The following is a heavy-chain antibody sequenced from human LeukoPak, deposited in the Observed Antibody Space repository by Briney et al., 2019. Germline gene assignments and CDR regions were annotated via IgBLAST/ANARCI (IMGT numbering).Heavy chain of an antibody. CDR3: ARAIYGGNSGGHY. CDR2: ISAYNGNT. V-gene: IGHV1-18*01. CDR1: GSTFTSYG. Sequence: ASVKVSCKASGSTFTSYGISWVRQRPGQGLELMGWISAYNGNTNYAQKLQGRVTMTTDTSTSTAYMELRSLRSDDTAVYYCARAIYGGNSGGHYWGQGTLVTVSS. J-gene: IGHJ4*02. D-gene: IGHD4-23*01.